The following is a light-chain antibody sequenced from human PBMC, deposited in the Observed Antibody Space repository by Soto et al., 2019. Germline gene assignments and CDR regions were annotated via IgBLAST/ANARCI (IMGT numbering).Light chain of an antibody. Sequence: EIVLTQSPGTLSLSPGERATLSCRASQSVSSSYLAWYQQKPGQAPRLLTYGASSTATGIPDRFSGSGSGTDFTLTISRLEPEDFAVYYCQQYGSSPLTFGGGNKVEIK. J-gene: IGKJ4*01. V-gene: IGKV3-20*01. CDR1: QSVSSSY. CDR3: QQYGSSPLT. CDR2: GAS.